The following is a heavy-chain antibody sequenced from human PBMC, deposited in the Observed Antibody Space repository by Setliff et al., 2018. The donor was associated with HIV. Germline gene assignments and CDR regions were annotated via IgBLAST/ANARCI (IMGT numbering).Heavy chain of an antibody. CDR3: ARDLQYNYYYGMDV. Sequence: ASVKVSCKASGGVFSNYALTWVRQAPGQGLEWMGIINPSDVSTTYAQKFQGRVTMTSDTSTSTVYMELSSLRSEDTAVYYCARDLQYNYYYGMDVWGQGTTVTVSS. J-gene: IGHJ6*02. CDR2: INPSDVST. D-gene: IGHD4-4*01. V-gene: IGHV1-46*01. CDR1: GGVFSNYA.